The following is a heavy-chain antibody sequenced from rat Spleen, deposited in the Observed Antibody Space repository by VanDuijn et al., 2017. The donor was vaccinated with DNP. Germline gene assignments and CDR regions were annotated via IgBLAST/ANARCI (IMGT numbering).Heavy chain of an antibody. V-gene: IGHV5-27*01. J-gene: IGHJ4*01. CDR1: GFTFGNSY. D-gene: IGHD1-2*01. CDR2: ISTSGTRT. Sequence: EVQLVESGGGLVQPGGSLKLSCAASGFTFGNSYTAWVRQAPKEGLEWVATISTSGTRTYYPDSVKGRFTISRDNAKSTLYLQMNSLRSEDTATYYCTRDNYSSYMPYYYAMDAWGQGTSVTVSS. CDR3: TRDNYSSYMPYYYAMDA.